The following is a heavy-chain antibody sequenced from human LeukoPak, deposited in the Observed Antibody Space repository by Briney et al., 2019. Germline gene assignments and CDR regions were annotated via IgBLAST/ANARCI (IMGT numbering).Heavy chain of an antibody. D-gene: IGHD4-17*01. CDR1: GGSISSYY. J-gene: IGHJ4*02. V-gene: IGHV4-59*01. Sequence: PSETLSLTCTVSGGSISSYYWSWIRQPPGKGLEWIGYVYYSGSTNYNPSLKSRVTISVDTSKNQFSLKLNSVTAADTAVYYCAREVDYGDFDYWGQGTLVTVSS. CDR3: AREVDYGDFDY. CDR2: VYYSGST.